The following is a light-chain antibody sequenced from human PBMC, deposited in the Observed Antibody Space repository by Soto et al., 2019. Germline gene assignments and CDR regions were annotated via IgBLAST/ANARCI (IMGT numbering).Light chain of an antibody. CDR3: SSYTTISTYV. V-gene: IGLV2-14*01. Sequence: QSALTQPASVSGAPVQLLTISCTGTSRDVGGYNYVSWYQQHPGKAPKLMIYDVRNRPSGVSNRFSGSKSVNTASLTISGLQAEDEADYYCSSYTTISTYVFGTGTKVTVL. J-gene: IGLJ1*01. CDR1: SRDVGGYNY. CDR2: DVR.